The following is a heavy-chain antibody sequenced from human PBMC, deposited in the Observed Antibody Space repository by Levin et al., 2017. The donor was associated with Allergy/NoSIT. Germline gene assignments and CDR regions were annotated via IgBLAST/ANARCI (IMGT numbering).Heavy chain of an antibody. V-gene: IGHV4-30-4*01. D-gene: IGHD2-2*01. CDR1: GGSINSGDYY. CDR2: IFNSGST. Sequence: RTSETLSLTCNVSGGSINSGDYYWTWLRQPPGRGPELIGYIFNSGSTYYNPSLKTRVTISIDTSKNQFSLNLNLVTAADTAVYYCARINDCGSTSCYFRTGGDYWGQGTLVTVSS. J-gene: IGHJ4*02. CDR3: ARINDCGSTSCYFRTGGDY.